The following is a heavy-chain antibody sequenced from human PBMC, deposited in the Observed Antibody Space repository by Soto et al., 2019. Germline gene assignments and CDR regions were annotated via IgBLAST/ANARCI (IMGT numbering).Heavy chain of an antibody. J-gene: IGHJ4*02. CDR2: IYYSGST. CDR3: SKTSSGYLFDY. D-gene: IGHD3-22*01. CDR1: GGSISSISYY. Sequence: SETLSLTCTVSGGSISSISYYWGWIRQPPGKGLEWIGSIYYSGSTYYNPSLKSRVTISVDTSKNQFSLKLSSVTAADTAVYYCSKTSSGYLFDYWGQGTLVTVSS. V-gene: IGHV4-39*01.